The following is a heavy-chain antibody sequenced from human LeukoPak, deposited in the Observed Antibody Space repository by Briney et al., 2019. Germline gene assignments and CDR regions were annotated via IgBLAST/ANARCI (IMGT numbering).Heavy chain of an antibody. D-gene: IGHD6-13*01. CDR1: GFTFSSYE. Sequence: GGSLRLSCAASGFTFSSYEMNWVRQAPGKGLEWISFISSSRSTTYYADSVKGRCTISRDNGKNSMYLQMHSLRAEDTAVYYCARGRYSSRWFDYWGQGSLVTVSS. J-gene: IGHJ5*01. CDR2: ISSSRSTT. CDR3: ARGRYSSRWFDY. V-gene: IGHV3-48*03.